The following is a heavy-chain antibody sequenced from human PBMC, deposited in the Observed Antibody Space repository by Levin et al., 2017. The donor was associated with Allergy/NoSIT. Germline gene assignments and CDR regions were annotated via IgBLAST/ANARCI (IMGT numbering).Heavy chain of an antibody. V-gene: IGHV7-4-1*02. CDR2: INTNTGNP. Sequence: ASVKVSCKTSGYTFTTYAINWVRQAPGQGLEWMGWINTNTGNPTYAQGFTGRFVFSLDTSVSTSYLQISSLQAEDTAVYYCARGIAAEPWYYFDYWGRGTLVTVSS. CDR1: GYTFTTYA. J-gene: IGHJ4*02. D-gene: IGHD6-13*01. CDR3: ARGIAAEPWYYFDY.